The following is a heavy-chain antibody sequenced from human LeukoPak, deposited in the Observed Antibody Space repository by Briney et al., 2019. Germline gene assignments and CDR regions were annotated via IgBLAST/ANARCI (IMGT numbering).Heavy chain of an antibody. CDR2: IYYSGST. D-gene: IGHD4-23*01. J-gene: IGHJ4*02. CDR1: GGSISSSSYY. CDR3: ARVHGGNSYYFDY. Sequence: SETLSLTCTVSGGSISSSSYYWGWIRQPPGKGLEWIGSIYYSGSTYYNPSLKSRVTISVDTSKNQFSLKLSSVTAADTAVYYCARVHGGNSYYFDYWGQGTLVTVSS. V-gene: IGHV4-39*01.